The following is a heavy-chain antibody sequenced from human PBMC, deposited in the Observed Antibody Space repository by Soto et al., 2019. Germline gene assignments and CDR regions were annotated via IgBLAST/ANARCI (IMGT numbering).Heavy chain of an antibody. V-gene: IGHV3-53*01. Sequence: ETLSLTCTVSGGSISSYYWSWVRQAPGKGLEWVSVIYSGGSTYYADSVKGRFTISRDNSKNTLYLQMNSLRAEDTAVYYCARNYYDSGGGFDYWGQGTLVTVSS. J-gene: IGHJ4*02. CDR1: GGSISSYY. CDR3: ARNYYDSGGGFDY. CDR2: IYSGGST. D-gene: IGHD3-22*01.